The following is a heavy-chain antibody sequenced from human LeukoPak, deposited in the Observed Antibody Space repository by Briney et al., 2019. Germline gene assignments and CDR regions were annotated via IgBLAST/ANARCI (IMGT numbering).Heavy chain of an antibody. Sequence: SETLSLTCTVSGGSINSYYWSWIRQSPGKGLEWIGYIYYSGSTTYNPSLKSRLTISVDTSKNQFSLKLRSVTAADTAVYYCARTTEGGYTYDYFYYYYMDVWGKGTTVTISS. D-gene: IGHD5-18*01. V-gene: IGHV4-59*01. CDR1: GGSINSYY. CDR3: ARTTEGGYTYDYFYYYYMDV. CDR2: IYYSGST. J-gene: IGHJ6*03.